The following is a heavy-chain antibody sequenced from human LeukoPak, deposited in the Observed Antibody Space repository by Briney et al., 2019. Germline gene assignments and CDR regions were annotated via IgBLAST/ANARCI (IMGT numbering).Heavy chain of an antibody. J-gene: IGHJ2*01. CDR2: IYSVETT. D-gene: IGHD2-8*01. Sequence: GGSLRLSCAASGFTVRSNYISWVRQAPGKGLEWVSVIYSVETTFYADSVKGRFSVSRDNSNNTLYLQMNSLRPDDTALYSCVQQGGRDTYGRNWYLGLWGRGTLVTVSS. CDR1: GFTVRSNY. V-gene: IGHV3-66*02. CDR3: VQQGGRDTYGRNWYLGL.